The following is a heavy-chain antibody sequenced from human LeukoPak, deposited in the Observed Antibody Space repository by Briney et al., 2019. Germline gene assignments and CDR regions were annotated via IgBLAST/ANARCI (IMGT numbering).Heavy chain of an antibody. D-gene: IGHD2-15*01. CDR1: GYTFTGYY. J-gene: IGHJ4*02. Sequence: ASVKVSCKASGYTFTGYYMHWVRQAPGQGLEWMGWINPNSGGTNYAQKFQGRVTMTRDTSISTAYMELSRLRSDDTAVYYCASEVGYCSGGSCFQYWGQGTLVAVSS. CDR3: ASEVGYCSGGSCFQY. V-gene: IGHV1-2*02. CDR2: INPNSGGT.